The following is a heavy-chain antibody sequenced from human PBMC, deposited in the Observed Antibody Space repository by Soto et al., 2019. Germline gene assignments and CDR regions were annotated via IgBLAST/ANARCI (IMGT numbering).Heavy chain of an antibody. Sequence: SETLSLTCTVSGGSFSGYYWSWIRQPPGKGLEWIGEINHSGSTNYDPSLKSRVTMSVDTSKNEFSLKLTSVTAADTAVYYCVRGIDRAKAGYWGQGTLVTVSS. V-gene: IGHV4-34*01. CDR2: INHSGST. J-gene: IGHJ4*02. CDR3: VRGIDRAKAGY. D-gene: IGHD5-18*01. CDR1: GGSFSGYY.